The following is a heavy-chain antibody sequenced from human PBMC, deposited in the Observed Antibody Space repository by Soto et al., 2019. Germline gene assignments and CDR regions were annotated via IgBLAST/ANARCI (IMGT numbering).Heavy chain of an antibody. Sequence: PSETLSLTCTVSGCSISSGDYYWSWIRGPPGKGLEWIGYIDYSVSTYYNPSLKSRVTISADTSKNQLSRNLSSVTAADKAVYYCAREEKVSQPVVSVFAYWGQGTLVTVSS. CDR1: GCSISSGDYY. V-gene: IGHV4-30-4*01. CDR3: AREEKVSQPVVSVFAY. D-gene: IGHD2-15*01. CDR2: IDYSVST. J-gene: IGHJ4*02.